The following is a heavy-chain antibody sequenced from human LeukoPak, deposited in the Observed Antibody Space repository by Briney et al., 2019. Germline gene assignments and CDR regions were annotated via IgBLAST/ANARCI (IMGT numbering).Heavy chain of an antibody. J-gene: IGHJ3*02. CDR3: ARGTRDGYNKLGAFDI. V-gene: IGHV3-53*04. D-gene: IGHD5-24*01. CDR2: IYSGGST. Sequence: GGSLRLSCAASGFTFSSNYMSWVRQAPGKGLEGVSVIYSGGSTYYADSVKGRFTISRHNSKNTLYLQMNSLRAEDTAVYYCARGTRDGYNKLGAFDIWGQGTMVTVSS. CDR1: GFTFSSNY.